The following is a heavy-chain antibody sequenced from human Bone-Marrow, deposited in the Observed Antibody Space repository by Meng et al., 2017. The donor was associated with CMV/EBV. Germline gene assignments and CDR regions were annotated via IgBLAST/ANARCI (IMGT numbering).Heavy chain of an antibody. CDR3: ARGGCSGGSCYSYYYGMDV. Sequence: GESLKISCAASGFTFSSYSMNWVRQAPGKGLEWVSSISSSSSYIYYADSVKGRFTISRDNAKNSLYLQMNSLRAEDTAVYYCARGGCSGGSCYSYYYGMDVWGQGTTVTVSS. CDR2: ISSSSSYI. D-gene: IGHD2-15*01. V-gene: IGHV3-21*01. J-gene: IGHJ6*02. CDR1: GFTFSSYS.